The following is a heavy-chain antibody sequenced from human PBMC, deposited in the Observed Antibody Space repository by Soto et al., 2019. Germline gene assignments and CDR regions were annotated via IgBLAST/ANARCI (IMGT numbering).Heavy chain of an antibody. D-gene: IGHD3-9*01. CDR2: ISYDGSNK. Sequence: QVQLVESGGGVVQPGRSLRLSCAASGFTFSSYGMHWVRQAPGKGLEWVAVISYDGSNKYYADSVKGRFTISRDNSKNTLYLQMNSLRAEDTAVYYCAKDDARSVDWLYDYWGQGTLVTVSS. J-gene: IGHJ4*02. V-gene: IGHV3-30*18. CDR1: GFTFSSYG. CDR3: AKDDARSVDWLYDY.